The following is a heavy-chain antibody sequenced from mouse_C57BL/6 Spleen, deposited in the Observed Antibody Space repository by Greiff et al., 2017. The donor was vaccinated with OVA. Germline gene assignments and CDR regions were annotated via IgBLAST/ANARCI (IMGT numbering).Heavy chain of an antibody. CDR1: GYSITSGYY. D-gene: IGHD2-4*01. V-gene: IGHV3-6*01. Sequence: VQLKESGPGLVKPSQSLSLTCSVTGYSITSGYYWNWIRQFPGNKLEWMGFISYDGSNNYNPSLKNRISITLDTSTNQFFLKLNSVTTEDTATYYCAREGLRRGLDYWGQGTTLTVSS. CDR2: ISYDGSN. CDR3: AREGLRRGLDY. J-gene: IGHJ2*01.